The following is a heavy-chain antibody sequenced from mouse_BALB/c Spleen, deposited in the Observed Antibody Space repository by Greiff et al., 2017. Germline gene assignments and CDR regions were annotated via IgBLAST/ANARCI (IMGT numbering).Heavy chain of an antibody. D-gene: IGHD2-10*01. V-gene: IGHV2-6-7*01. CDR2: IWGDGST. CDR3: ARGPSYYGNYDYFDY. Sequence: QVHVKQSGPGLVAPSQSLSITCTVSGFSLTGYGVNWVRQPPGKGLEWLGMIWGDGSTDYNSALKSRLSISKDNSKSQVFLKMNSLQTDDTARYYCARGPSYYGNYDYFDYWGQGTTLTVSS. CDR1: GFSLTGYG. J-gene: IGHJ2*01.